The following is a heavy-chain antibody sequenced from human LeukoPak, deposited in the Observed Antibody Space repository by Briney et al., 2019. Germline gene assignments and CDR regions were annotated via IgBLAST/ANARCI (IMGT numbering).Heavy chain of an antibody. J-gene: IGHJ5*02. D-gene: IGHD4-17*01. Sequence: PSQTLSLTCTVSGGSISSGAYYWRWLRQPPGTGLEWLGYIYYSGSTHYNPSLKSRVTISVDTSKNQFSLKLSSVTAADTAVYYCARDGSTVTTLWFDPWGQGTLVTVSS. CDR3: ARDGSTVTTLWFDP. CDR2: IYYSGST. CDR1: GGSISSGAYY. V-gene: IGHV4-30-4*08.